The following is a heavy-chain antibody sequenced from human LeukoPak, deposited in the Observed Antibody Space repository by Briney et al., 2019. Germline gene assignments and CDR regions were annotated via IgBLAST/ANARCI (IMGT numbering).Heavy chain of an antibody. V-gene: IGHV3-7*01. CDR3: ARDTIGRYFDWSIFDY. CDR1: GFTFSSYA. CDR2: IKQDGSEK. J-gene: IGHJ4*02. Sequence: GGSLRLSCAASGFTFSSYAMSWVRQAPGKGLEWVANIKQDGSEKYYVDSVKGRFTISRDNAKNSLYLQMNSLRAEDTAVYYCARDTIGRYFDWSIFDYWGQGTLVTVSS. D-gene: IGHD3-9*01.